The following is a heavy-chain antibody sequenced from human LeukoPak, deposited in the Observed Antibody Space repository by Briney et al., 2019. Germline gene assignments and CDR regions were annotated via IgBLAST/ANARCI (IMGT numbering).Heavy chain of an antibody. V-gene: IGHV1-8*03. Sequence: ASVKVSCKASGYTFTSYGISWVRQAPGQGLEWMGWMNPNSGNTGYAQKFQGRVTITRNTSISTAYMELSSLRSEDTAVYYCARGRAGGSLTYDFWSGYYTFDYWGRGTLVTVSS. CDR3: ARGRAGGSLTYDFWSGYYTFDY. CDR1: GYTFTSYG. D-gene: IGHD3-3*01. CDR2: MNPNSGNT. J-gene: IGHJ4*02.